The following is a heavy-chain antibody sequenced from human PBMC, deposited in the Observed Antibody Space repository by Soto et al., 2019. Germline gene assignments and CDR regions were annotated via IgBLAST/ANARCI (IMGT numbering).Heavy chain of an antibody. J-gene: IGHJ6*02. CDR1: GYSFTSYW. CDR3: ARQRDYGNYYYYGMDV. CDR2: IWPGDSDT. Sequence: HGESLKISCKGSGYSFTSYWIGWVRQMPGKGLEWMGIIWPGDSDTTYSPSFQGQVTISADKSITTAYLQWSSLKASDTAMYYCARQRDYGNYYYYGMDVWGQGTTVTVSS. V-gene: IGHV5-51*01. D-gene: IGHD4-17*01.